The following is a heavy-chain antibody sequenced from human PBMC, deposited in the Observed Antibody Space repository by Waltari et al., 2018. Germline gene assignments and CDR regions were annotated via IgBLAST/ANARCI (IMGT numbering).Heavy chain of an antibody. CDR1: GFTFSRYA. CDR2: ISGSGGST. CDR3: AKAFYSSSYYFDY. D-gene: IGHD6-6*01. V-gene: IGHV3-23*04. Sequence: EVQLVESGGGLVQPGGSLRLSCAASGFTFSRYAMSWVRQAPGKGLEWVSAISGSGGSTYYADSVKGRFTISGDNSKNTLYLQMNSLRAEDTAVYYCAKAFYSSSYYFDYWGQGTLVTVSS. J-gene: IGHJ4*02.